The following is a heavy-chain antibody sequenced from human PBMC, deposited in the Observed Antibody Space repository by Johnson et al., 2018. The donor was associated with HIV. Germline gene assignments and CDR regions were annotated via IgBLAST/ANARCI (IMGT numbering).Heavy chain of an antibody. Sequence: VQLVESGGGVVQPGRSLRLSCAASGFTFSSYAMHWVRQAPGKGLEWVALISYDGSNKYYADSVKGRFTISRDNSKNTLYLQMNSLRAEDTAIYYCAKDLSRPTLNAFDIWGQGTMVTVSS. CDR1: GFTFSSYA. CDR2: ISYDGSNK. J-gene: IGHJ3*02. CDR3: AKDLSRPTLNAFDI. D-gene: IGHD4-11*01. V-gene: IGHV3-30*04.